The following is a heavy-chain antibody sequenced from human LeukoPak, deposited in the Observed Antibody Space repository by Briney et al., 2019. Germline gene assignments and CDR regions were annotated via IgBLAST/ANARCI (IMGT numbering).Heavy chain of an antibody. CDR2: INPSSGDT. CDR1: AYTFTDYY. V-gene: IGHV1-2*06. Sequence: ASVKDSCKASAYTFTDYYVHWVRQAPGQGLEWMGRINPSSGDTNYAQNFQGRVTMTRDTSISTAYMELSRLRSDDTAVYYCATTSGYFYYWGQGTLVTVSS. J-gene: IGHJ4*02. D-gene: IGHD1-26*01. CDR3: ATTSGYFYY.